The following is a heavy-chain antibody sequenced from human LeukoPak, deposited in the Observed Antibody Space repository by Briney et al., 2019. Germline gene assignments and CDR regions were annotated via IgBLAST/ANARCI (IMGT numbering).Heavy chain of an antibody. CDR2: INHSGST. V-gene: IGHV4-34*01. Sequence: SETLSLTCAVYGGSFSGYYWRWIRQPPGKGLEWIGEINHSGSTNYNPSLKSRVTISVDTSKNQFSLKLSSVTAADTAVYYCARDNNHIAVAGLYGMDVWGQGTTVTVSS. CDR1: GGSFSGYY. CDR3: ARDNNHIAVAGLYGMDV. J-gene: IGHJ6*02. D-gene: IGHD6-19*01.